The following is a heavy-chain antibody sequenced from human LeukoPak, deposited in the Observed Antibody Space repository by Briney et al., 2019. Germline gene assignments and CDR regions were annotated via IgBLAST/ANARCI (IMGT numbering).Heavy chain of an antibody. V-gene: IGHV3-48*02. CDR2: ISSSSNTI. J-gene: IGHJ4*02. Sequence: GGSLRLSCAASGFTFSSYSMNWVRQAPGKGLEWVSYISSSSNTIYYADSVKGRFTISRDNAKNSLYLQMNSLRDEDTAVYYCAREYTYGHPGFDYWGQGTLVTVSS. CDR1: GFTFSSYS. D-gene: IGHD1-1*01. CDR3: AREYTYGHPGFDY.